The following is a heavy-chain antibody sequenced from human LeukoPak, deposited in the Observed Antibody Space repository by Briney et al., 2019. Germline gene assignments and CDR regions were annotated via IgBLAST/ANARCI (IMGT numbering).Heavy chain of an antibody. J-gene: IGHJ4*02. CDR3: ARQGALVKGIDY. CDR2: INPNSGVT. D-gene: IGHD6-13*01. V-gene: IGHV1-2*02. CDR1: GYTFTGYY. Sequence: ASVKVSCKASGYTFTGYYMHWVRQAPGQGLEWMGWINPNSGVTNYAQKFQGRVTMTRDTSISTVYMELSRLRSDDAAVYYCARQGALVKGIDYWGQGTLVTVSS.